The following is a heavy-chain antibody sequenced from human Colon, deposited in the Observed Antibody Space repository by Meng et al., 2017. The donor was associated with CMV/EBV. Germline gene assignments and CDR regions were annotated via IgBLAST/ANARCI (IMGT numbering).Heavy chain of an antibody. D-gene: IGHD1-1*01. CDR2: IKEDGRGQ. J-gene: IGHJ6*02. V-gene: IGHV3-7*01. CDR1: GFTFSKIA. CDR3: VRYENLQHGMDV. Sequence: GESLKISCAASGFTFSKIAMHWVRQAPGKGLEWVANIKEDGRGQWYVDSVKGRFTISRDNARKSLYLQMNSLRAEDTAVYYCVRYENLQHGMDVWGQGTTVTVSS.